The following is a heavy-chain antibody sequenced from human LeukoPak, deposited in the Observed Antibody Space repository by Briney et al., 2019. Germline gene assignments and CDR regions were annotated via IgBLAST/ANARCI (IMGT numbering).Heavy chain of an antibody. Sequence: PSETLSLTCTVSGGSISSSSYYWGWIRQPPGKGLEWIGSIYYSGSTYYNPSLKSRVTISVDTSKNQFSLKLSSVTAADAAVYYCARDLFAVREVLWFDPWGQGTLVTVSS. V-gene: IGHV4-39*02. D-gene: IGHD3-10*01. CDR2: IYYSGST. J-gene: IGHJ5*02. CDR1: GGSISSSSYY. CDR3: ARDLFAVREVLWFDP.